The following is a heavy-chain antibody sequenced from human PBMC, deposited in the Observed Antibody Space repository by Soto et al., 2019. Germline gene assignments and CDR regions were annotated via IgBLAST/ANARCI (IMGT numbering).Heavy chain of an antibody. J-gene: IGHJ4*02. Sequence: QVQLQQSGAGLLKPSETLSLTCDVYGGSFSGYIWTWIRQTPGKGLQWIGQINHSGSANYNPSLTTRVTISVHTYHHQFSRELSSVTAADTAVYYCARGLITGSQYSGGWYYFDSWGQGTPVTVSS. CDR1: GGSFSGYI. CDR2: INHSGSA. CDR3: ARGLITGSQYSGGWYYFDS. V-gene: IGHV4-34*01. D-gene: IGHD1-26*01.